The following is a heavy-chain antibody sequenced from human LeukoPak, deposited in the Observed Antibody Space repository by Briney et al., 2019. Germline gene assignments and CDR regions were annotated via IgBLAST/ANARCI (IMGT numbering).Heavy chain of an antibody. CDR3: ATYSSLNRREFQY. CDR2: IKTDGSEK. Sequence: GGCLRLSCEGSGFTFSNYWMGWVRQAPGKGLQWVANIKTDGSEKYYVDSVKGRFTISRDNAKNSLYLQMNSLRAEDTAVYYCATYSSLNRREFQYWGQGTLLTVSS. CDR1: GFTFSNYW. V-gene: IGHV3-7*01. J-gene: IGHJ1*01. D-gene: IGHD3-22*01.